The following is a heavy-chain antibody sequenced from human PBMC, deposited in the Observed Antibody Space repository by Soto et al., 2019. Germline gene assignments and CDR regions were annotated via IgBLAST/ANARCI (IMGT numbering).Heavy chain of an antibody. J-gene: IGHJ3*02. V-gene: IGHV3-30*04. Sequence: QVQLVESGGGVVQPGRSLRLSCAASGFTFSSYAMHWVRQAPGKGLEWVAVISYDGRNKYYADSVKGRFTISRDISKNTLYLQMNSLRAEDTAVYSCASGWGAFDIWGQGTMVTVSS. CDR2: ISYDGRNK. CDR3: ASGWGAFDI. D-gene: IGHD3-10*01. CDR1: GFTFSSYA.